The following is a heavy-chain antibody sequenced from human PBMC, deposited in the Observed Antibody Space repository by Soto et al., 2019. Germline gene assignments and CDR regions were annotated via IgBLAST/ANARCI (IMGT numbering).Heavy chain of an antibody. D-gene: IGHD4-17*01. CDR2: LAHNGAST. CDR3: AKTNYGDSAVQGPIRCMDV. J-gene: IGHJ6*03. CDR1: GFTFTNYA. Sequence: EVQLLESGGDLVQPGGSLRLSCAASGFTFTNYAMNWVRQAPGKGLEWVSTLAHNGASTYYADSVKGRFTISRDNSKNTRYWQMDSLRVDDSALYFCAKTNYGDSAVQGPIRCMDVWGKGTSVTVSS. V-gene: IGHV3-23*01.